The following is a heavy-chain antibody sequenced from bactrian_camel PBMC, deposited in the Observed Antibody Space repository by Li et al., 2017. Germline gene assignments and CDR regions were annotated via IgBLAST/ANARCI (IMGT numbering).Heavy chain of an antibody. CDR2: INSGGDTT. J-gene: IGHJ6*01. V-gene: IGHV3S35*01. D-gene: IGHD1*01. CDR1: GFTSSTYV. Sequence: VQLVESGGGLMKPGGSLRLSCAASGFTSSTYVMYWVRQRPEKGLERVSTINSGGDTTYYADSVKGRFTLSRDNAKNTVYLQMNSLKPEDTAVYYCVRDIPEPFAYWGQGTQVTVS. CDR3: VRDIPEPFAY.